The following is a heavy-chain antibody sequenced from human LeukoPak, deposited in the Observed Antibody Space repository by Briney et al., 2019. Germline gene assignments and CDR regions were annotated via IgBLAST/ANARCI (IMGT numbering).Heavy chain of an antibody. CDR1: GGSISSGGYS. CDR3: ARGLRYYYDSSGLLDY. CDR2: IYHSGST. Sequence: SETLSLTCTVSGGSISSGGYSWSWIRQPPGKGLEWIGYIYHSGSTNYNPSLKSRVTMSVDTSKNQFSLKLSSVTAADTAVYYCARGLRYYYDSSGLLDYWGQGTLVTVSS. V-gene: IGHV4-30-2*01. J-gene: IGHJ4*02. D-gene: IGHD3-22*01.